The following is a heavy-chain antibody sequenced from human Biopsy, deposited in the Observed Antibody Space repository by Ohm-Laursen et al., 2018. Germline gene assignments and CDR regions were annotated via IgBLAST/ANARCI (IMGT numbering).Heavy chain of an antibody. J-gene: IGHJ4*01. Sequence: SLRLSCAASGSRFDDYAMQWVRQAPGKGLEWVSGISWRSGTIGYADSVKGRFTVSRYNAKNSLYLQMNSLRVEDTALYYCVRDRGHYYDKSDYKIGDWVWGHGTLVTVSS. CDR1: GSRFDDYA. CDR3: VRDRGHYYDKSDYKIGDWV. D-gene: IGHD3-22*01. V-gene: IGHV3-9*01. CDR2: ISWRSGTI.